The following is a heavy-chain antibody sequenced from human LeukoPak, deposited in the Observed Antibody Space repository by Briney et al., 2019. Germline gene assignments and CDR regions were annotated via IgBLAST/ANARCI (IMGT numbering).Heavy chain of an antibody. J-gene: IGHJ4*02. D-gene: IGHD5-24*01. CDR3: ARRRLGYYFDY. V-gene: IGHV4-34*01. Sequence: SETLSLTCAVYGGSFSGYYWSWIRQPPGKGLEWIGEINPRGSTNYNPSLKSRVTLSADTSKNQFSLTLNSVTAADTAVYYCARRRLGYYFDYWGQGTLVTVSS. CDR1: GGSFSGYY. CDR2: INPRGST.